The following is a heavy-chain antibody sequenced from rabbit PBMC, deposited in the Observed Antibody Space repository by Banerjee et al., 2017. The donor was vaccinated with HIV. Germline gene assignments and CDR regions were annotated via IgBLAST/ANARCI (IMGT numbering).Heavy chain of an antibody. CDR1: GFSFSSSYH. CDR3: ERDLGGGSGWALEL. D-gene: IGHD4-1*01. CDR2: IAAGSSGGT. J-gene: IGHJ6*01. Sequence: QSLEESGGDLVKPGASLTLTCTASGFSFSSSYHMCWVRQAPGKGLEWIACIAAGSSGGTWYASWAKGRFTISKTSSTTVTLQMTSLTAADTATYFCERDLGGGSGWALELWGPGTLVTVS. V-gene: IGHV1S40*01.